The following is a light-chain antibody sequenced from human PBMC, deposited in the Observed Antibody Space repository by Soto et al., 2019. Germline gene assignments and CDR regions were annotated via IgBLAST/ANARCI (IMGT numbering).Light chain of an antibody. CDR1: SSDVGGYKY. CDR2: EVR. CDR3: GSYSSSNTLGV. Sequence: QSALTQPASVSGSPGQSITISCSGTSSDVGGYKYVSWYQQHPGKAPKLMIYEVRNRPSGVSNRFSGSKSGNTASLTISGLQAEDEADYYCGSYSSSNTLGVFGGGTKLTVL. V-gene: IGLV2-14*01. J-gene: IGLJ2*01.